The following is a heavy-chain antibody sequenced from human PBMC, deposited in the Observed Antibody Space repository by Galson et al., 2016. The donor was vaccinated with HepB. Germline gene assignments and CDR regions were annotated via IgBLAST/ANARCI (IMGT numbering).Heavy chain of an antibody. V-gene: IGHV3-7*03. D-gene: IGHD4-23*01. CDR3: AREGYGGFHC. CDR2: IKQNGREK. J-gene: IGHJ4*02. Sequence: SLRLSCAASGFTFNNYWMSWVRQAPGKGLEWVANIKQNGREKDYVDSVKGRFTISRDNAKNSLYLQMNSLRAEDTAVYYCAREGYGGFHCWGQGDLVTVSS. CDR1: GFTFNNYW.